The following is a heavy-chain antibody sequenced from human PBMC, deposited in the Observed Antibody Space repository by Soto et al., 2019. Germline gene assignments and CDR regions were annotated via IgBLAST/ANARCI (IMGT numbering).Heavy chain of an antibody. Sequence: GGSLRLSCAASGFTLSSYGMRWARQAPGKGLEWVSGISSSGVTTSYADSVKGRFTISRDNSKNTLYLQMNSLRAEDTAVYYCARYDYDGRASDYWGQGTLVTVSS. CDR1: GFTLSSYG. J-gene: IGHJ4*02. D-gene: IGHD3-22*01. CDR2: ISSSGVTT. V-gene: IGHV3-23*01. CDR3: ARYDYDGRASDY.